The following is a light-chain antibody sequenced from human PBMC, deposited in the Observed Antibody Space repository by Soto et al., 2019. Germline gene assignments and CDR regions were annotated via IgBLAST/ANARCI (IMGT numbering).Light chain of an antibody. Sequence: LTQWPGTLAMPPGEGATLSCRASQSVTNNFLAWHQQKPGQTPRLLIYGASSRATGIPDRFSGSGSGTDFTLTFCILKREDFGMYFCRKRRRAPIT. CDR3: RKRRRAPIT. CDR2: GAS. V-gene: IGKV3-20*01. J-gene: IGKJ5*01. CDR1: QSVTNNF.